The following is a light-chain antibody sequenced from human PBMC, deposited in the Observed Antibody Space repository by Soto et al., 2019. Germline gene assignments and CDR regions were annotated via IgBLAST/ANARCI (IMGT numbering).Light chain of an antibody. CDR1: SSNIGAAFD. CDR2: DNT. Sequence: QSVLTQPPSVSGAPGQRVTISCTGSSSNIGAAFDVHWYQHLPGTAHKLLIYDNTNRPSGVPDRFSGSKSGTSASLAITGLQAEDEADYYCQSYDSSLSGWLYGGGTKLTVL. J-gene: IGLJ2*01. CDR3: QSYDSSLSGWL. V-gene: IGLV1-40*01.